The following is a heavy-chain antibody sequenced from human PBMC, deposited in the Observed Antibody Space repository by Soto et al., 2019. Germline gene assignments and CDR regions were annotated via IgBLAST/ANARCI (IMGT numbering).Heavy chain of an antibody. CDR2: IGTAGDT. CDR3: ARTSMIAPAFDI. CDR1: GFTFSSYD. Sequence: GGSLRLSCAASGFTFSSYDMHWVRQATGKGLEWVSAIGTAGDTYYPGSVKGRFTISRENAKNSLYLQMNSLRAEDTAVYYCARTSMIAPAFDIWGLGTMVTVSS. D-gene: IGHD3-22*01. J-gene: IGHJ3*02. V-gene: IGHV3-13*01.